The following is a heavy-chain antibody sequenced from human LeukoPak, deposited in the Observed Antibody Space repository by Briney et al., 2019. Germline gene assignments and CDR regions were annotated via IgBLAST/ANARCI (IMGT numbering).Heavy chain of an antibody. CDR3: ARGRYYYGSGSYLWYYYGMDV. CDR1: GGTFSSYA. Sequence: EASVKVSCKASGGTFSSYAISWVRRAPGQGLEWMGGIIPIFGTANYAQKFQGRVTITADESTSTAYMELSSLRSEDTAVYYCARGRYYYGSGSYLWYYYGMDVWGQGTTVTVSS. V-gene: IGHV1-69*13. J-gene: IGHJ6*02. CDR2: IIPIFGTA. D-gene: IGHD3-10*01.